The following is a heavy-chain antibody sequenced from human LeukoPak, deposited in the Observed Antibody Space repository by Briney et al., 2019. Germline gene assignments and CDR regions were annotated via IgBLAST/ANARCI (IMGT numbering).Heavy chain of an antibody. CDR2: ISWNSGSI. J-gene: IGHJ4*02. V-gene: IGHV3-9*01. CDR3: ARASGSSGDSHFDY. Sequence: GGSLRLSCAASGFTFDDYAMHWVRHAPGKGLEWVSGISWNSGSIGYADSVKGRFTIARDNAKNSLYLQMNSLRAEDTAVYYCARASGSSGDSHFDYWGQGTLVTVSS. D-gene: IGHD4-17*01. CDR1: GFTFDDYA.